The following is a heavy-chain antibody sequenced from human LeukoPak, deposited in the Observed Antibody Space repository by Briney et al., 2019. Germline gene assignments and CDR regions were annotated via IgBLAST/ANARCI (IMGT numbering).Heavy chain of an antibody. Sequence: PSETLSLTCTVSGYSISSGYYWGWIRQPPGKGLEWIGRIYHSRSTYYSPSLKSRVTISVVTSTNQFSLKLSSVTAADTAVYYCARIVVPAAILNWFDPWGQGTLVTVSS. V-gene: IGHV4-38-2*02. CDR2: IYHSRST. J-gene: IGHJ5*02. D-gene: IGHD2-2*02. CDR3: ARIVVPAAILNWFDP. CDR1: GYSISSGYY.